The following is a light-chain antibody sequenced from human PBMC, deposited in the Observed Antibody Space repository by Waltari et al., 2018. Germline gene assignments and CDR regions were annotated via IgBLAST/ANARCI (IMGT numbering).Light chain of an antibody. CDR2: RNN. V-gene: IGLV1-47*01. J-gene: IGLJ2*01. Sequence: QSVVTQPPSASGTPGQRVTISCSGSSSTIGSNYVYWYQQLPGTAPKLLIYRNNERPSGVPDRFSGSKSGTSASLAISGLRSEDEGDYYCAAWDDSLSAVVFGGGTKLTVL. CDR3: AAWDDSLSAVV. CDR1: SSTIGSNY.